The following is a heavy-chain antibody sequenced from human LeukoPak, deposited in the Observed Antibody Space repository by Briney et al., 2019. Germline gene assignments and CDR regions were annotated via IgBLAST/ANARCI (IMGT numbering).Heavy chain of an antibody. CDR3: ARGRTVTPWDY. J-gene: IGHJ4*02. V-gene: IGHV1-69*04. D-gene: IGHD4-11*01. Sequence: ASVKFSCKASGGTFSSYAISWVRQAPGQGLEWMGRIIPILGIANYAQKFQGRVTITADESTSTAYMELSSLRSEDTAVYYCARGRTVTPWDYWGQGTLVTVSS. CDR1: GGTFSSYA. CDR2: IIPILGIA.